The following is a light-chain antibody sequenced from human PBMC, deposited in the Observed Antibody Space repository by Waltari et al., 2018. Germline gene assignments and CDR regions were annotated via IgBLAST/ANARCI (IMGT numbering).Light chain of an antibody. Sequence: DIQMTQSPSSLSASVGDKVTISCHTSHLINGWLAWYQQKPGKAPKPLIYAASNLQSGAPSRFSGSGSGTDYTLTISSLQPEDFATYYCQRYDDLPFTFGPGTKVDVK. J-gene: IGKJ3*01. CDR3: QRYDDLPFT. CDR1: HLINGW. CDR2: AAS. V-gene: IGKV1D-16*01.